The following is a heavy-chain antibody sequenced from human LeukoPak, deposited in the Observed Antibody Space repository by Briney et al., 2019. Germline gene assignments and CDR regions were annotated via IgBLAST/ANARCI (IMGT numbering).Heavy chain of an antibody. J-gene: IGHJ4*02. V-gene: IGHV3-23*01. Sequence: GGSLRLSCAASGFTFGSYAMSWVRQAPGKGLEWVSAISGSGGSTYYADSVKGRFTISRDNSKNTLYLQMNSLRAEDTAVYYCAKTHTYYYGSGSYYDPFDYWGQGTLVTVSS. D-gene: IGHD3-10*01. CDR1: GFTFGSYA. CDR3: AKTHTYYYGSGSYYDPFDY. CDR2: ISGSGGST.